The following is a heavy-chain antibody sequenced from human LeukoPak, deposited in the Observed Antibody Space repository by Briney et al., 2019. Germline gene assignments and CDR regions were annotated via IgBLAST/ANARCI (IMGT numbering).Heavy chain of an antibody. J-gene: IGHJ4*02. CDR3: TRDQSHYGDY. CDR2: IRSKAYGGTT. V-gene: IGHV3-49*04. Sequence: PGGSLRLSCTASGFTFGDYAMSWVRQAPEKGLEWVGFIRSKAYGGTTEYAASVNGRFTISRDDSKSIAYLQMNSLKTEDTAVYYCTRDQSHYGDYWGQGTLFAVSS. CDR1: GFTFGDYA.